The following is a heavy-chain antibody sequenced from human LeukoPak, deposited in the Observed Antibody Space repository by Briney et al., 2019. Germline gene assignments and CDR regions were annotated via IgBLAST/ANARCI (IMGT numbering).Heavy chain of an antibody. CDR2: ISGSGGST. CDR3: AKDSDYGDSHYFDY. J-gene: IGHJ4*02. V-gene: IGHV3-23*01. Sequence: GGSLRPSCAASGFTFSSYAMSWVRQAPGKRLEWVSAISGSGGSTYYADSVKGRFTISRDNSKNTLYLQMNSLRAEDTAVYYCAKDSDYGDSHYFDYWGQGTLVTVSS. D-gene: IGHD4-17*01. CDR1: GFTFSSYA.